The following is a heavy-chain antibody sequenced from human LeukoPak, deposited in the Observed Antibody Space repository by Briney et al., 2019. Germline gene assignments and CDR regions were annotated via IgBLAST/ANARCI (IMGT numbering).Heavy chain of an antibody. Sequence: ASVKVSCKASGYTFTGYYMHWVRQAPGQGLEWMGWINPSSGGTNYAQKFQGRVTMTRDTSISTAYMELSRLRSDDTAVYYCARGSITIFGVVIIPGFDYWGQGTLVTVSS. D-gene: IGHD3-3*01. V-gene: IGHV1-2*02. CDR3: ARGSITIFGVVIIPGFDY. CDR1: GYTFTGYY. CDR2: INPSSGGT. J-gene: IGHJ4*02.